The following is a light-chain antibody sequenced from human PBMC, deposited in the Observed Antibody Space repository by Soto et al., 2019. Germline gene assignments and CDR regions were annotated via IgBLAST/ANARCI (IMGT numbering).Light chain of an antibody. CDR3: AAWDDSLSRPAYV. CDR2: SNN. V-gene: IGLV1-44*01. CDR1: SSNIGSNT. Sequence: QSVLTQPPSASGTPGQRVTISCSGSSSNIGSNTVHWYQQLPGTAPKLLIYSNNQRPSGGPDRFSGSKSGTSASRALSGLQSEAEADYYCAAWDDSLSRPAYVFGTGTKLTVL. J-gene: IGLJ1*01.